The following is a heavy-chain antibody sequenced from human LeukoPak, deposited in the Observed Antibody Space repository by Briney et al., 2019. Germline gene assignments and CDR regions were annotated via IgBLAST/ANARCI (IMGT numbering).Heavy chain of an antibody. CDR3: ARGHLFLDEHNWFDP. J-gene: IGHJ5*02. Sequence: SVKVSCKASGGTFSSYAISWVRQAPGQGLEWMGGIIPIFGTANYAQKFQGRVSITTDESTSTAYMELSSLRSEDTAVYYCARGHLFLDEHNWFDPWGQGTLVTVSS. CDR1: GGTFSSYA. V-gene: IGHV1-69*05. CDR2: IIPIFGTA. D-gene: IGHD2-21*01.